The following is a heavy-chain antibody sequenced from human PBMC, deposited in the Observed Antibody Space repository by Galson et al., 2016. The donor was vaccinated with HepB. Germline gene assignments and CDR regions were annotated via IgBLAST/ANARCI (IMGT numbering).Heavy chain of an antibody. CDR2: VKRDGNET. V-gene: IGHV3-7*01. CDR3: ARDMARLYDVVTGRVNYGLDV. D-gene: IGHD3-9*01. Sequence: SLRLSCAASGFTFSAYWMTWVRQAPGKGLEWVANVKRDGNETHYVDSVKGRFTISRDNTKNSLYLQMNSLRVEDTAVYYCARDMARLYDVVTGRVNYGLDVWGQGTTVTVSS. J-gene: IGHJ6*02. CDR1: GFTFSAYW.